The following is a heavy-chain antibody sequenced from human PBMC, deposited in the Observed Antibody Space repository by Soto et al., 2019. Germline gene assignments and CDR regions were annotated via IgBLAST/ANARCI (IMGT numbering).Heavy chain of an antibody. V-gene: IGHV3-30*18. CDR1: GFTFSSYG. D-gene: IGHD6-13*01. CDR2: ISYDGSNK. J-gene: IGHJ5*02. Sequence: QVQLVESGGGVVQPGRSLRLSCAASGFTFSSYGMHWVRQAPGKGLEWVAVISYDGSNKYYADSVKGRFTISRDNSKNTLYLQMNSLRAEDTAVYYFAKVYSSSFSGFDPWGQGTLVTVSS. CDR3: AKVYSSSFSGFDP.